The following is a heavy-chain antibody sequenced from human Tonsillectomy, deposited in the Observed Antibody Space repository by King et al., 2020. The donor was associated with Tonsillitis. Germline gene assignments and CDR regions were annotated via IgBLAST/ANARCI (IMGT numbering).Heavy chain of an antibody. Sequence: VQLVQSGAEVKKPGASVKVSCKASGYTFTGYYIHWVRQAPGQGLEWMGWINPNSGGTDYEQKFQGRVTMTRDTFITTAYMDLSRLRSDDTALYYCARARGGSYLFAYWGQGTLVTVSS. CDR2: INPNSGGT. D-gene: IGHD1-26*01. CDR1: GYTFTGYY. V-gene: IGHV1-2*02. J-gene: IGHJ4*02. CDR3: ARARGGSYLFAY.